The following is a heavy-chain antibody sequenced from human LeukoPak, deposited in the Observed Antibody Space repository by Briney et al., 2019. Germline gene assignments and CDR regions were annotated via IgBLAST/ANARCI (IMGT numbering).Heavy chain of an antibody. D-gene: IGHD3-22*01. Sequence: GGSLRLSCAASGFTVSSNYMSWVRQAPGKGLEWVSVIYSGGSTYYADSVKGRFTISRDNSKSTLYIQMNSLRAEDTAVYYCAKDPFPAVIVVVLYYFDYWGQGTLVTVSS. CDR1: GFTVSSNY. CDR3: AKDPFPAVIVVVLYYFDY. J-gene: IGHJ4*02. CDR2: IYSGGST. V-gene: IGHV3-53*05.